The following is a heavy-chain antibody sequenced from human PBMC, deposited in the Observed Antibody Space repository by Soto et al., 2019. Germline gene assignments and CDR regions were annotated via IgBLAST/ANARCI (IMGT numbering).Heavy chain of an antibody. CDR2: TKSKTDGGTT. D-gene: IGHD1-26*01. CDR3: TTQVGATPFYYYYYGMDV. V-gene: IGHV3-15*07. CDR1: GFTFSNAW. J-gene: IGHJ6*02. Sequence: PRGSLRLSCAASGFTFSNAWMNWVRQAPGKGLEWVGRTKSKTDGGTTDYAAPVKGRFTISRDDSKNTLYLQMNSLKTEDTAVYYCTTQVGATPFYYYYYGMDVWGQGTTVKVSS.